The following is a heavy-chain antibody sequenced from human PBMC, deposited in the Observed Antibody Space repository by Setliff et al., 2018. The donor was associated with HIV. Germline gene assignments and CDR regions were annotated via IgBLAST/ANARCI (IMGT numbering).Heavy chain of an antibody. CDR3: AKDITRGDYFMDV. V-gene: IGHV3-43*01. Sequence: GSLRLSCAASGFTFDDYTMHWVRQAPGKGLEWVSLISWDGGSTYYADSVEGRFTISRDNSKNSLYLQMNSLRSEDTALYYCAKDITRGDYFMDVWGNGTTVTVSS. CDR2: ISWDGGST. J-gene: IGHJ6*03. CDR1: GFTFDDYT. D-gene: IGHD2-2*01.